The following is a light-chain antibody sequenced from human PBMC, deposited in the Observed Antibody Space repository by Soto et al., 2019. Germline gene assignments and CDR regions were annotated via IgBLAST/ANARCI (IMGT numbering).Light chain of an antibody. CDR1: HSDIGSYDL. CDR2: ENT. Sequence: QSALTQPASVSGSPGQSITISCMGTHSDIGSYDLVSWYQQFPGKAPKLIIYENTRRPSGVSDRFSGSKSGNTASLTISGLQPEDESDYYCCSYAGGNTLMFGVGTKLT. CDR3: CSYAGGNTLM. V-gene: IGLV2-23*01. J-gene: IGLJ3*02.